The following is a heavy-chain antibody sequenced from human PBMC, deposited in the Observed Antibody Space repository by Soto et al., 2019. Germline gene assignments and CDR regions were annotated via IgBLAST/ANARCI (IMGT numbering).Heavy chain of an antibody. CDR2: IKTDGSET. J-gene: IGHJ4*02. Sequence: VQLVESGGGLVQPGGSLRLSCAASGFTFSSFWMSWVRQAPGKGLEWVANIKTDGSETHYVDSVKGRFTISRDNPKTSLFLQMNSLRAEDTAVYFCTSDRYPRFYHGSVSYPDYWVQGTPVTVSS. V-gene: IGHV3-7*03. CDR3: TSDRYPRFYHGSVSYPDY. D-gene: IGHD3-10*01. CDR1: GFTFSSFW.